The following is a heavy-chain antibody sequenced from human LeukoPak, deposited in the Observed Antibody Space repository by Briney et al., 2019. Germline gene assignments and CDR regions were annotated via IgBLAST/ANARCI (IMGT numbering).Heavy chain of an antibody. CDR1: GGSISSYY. Sequence: PSETLSLTCTVSGGSISSYYWSWIRQAPGKGLEWIGYLYYTGNTNYNPSLKSRVTIPLDTSNNQFSLKLSSVTAADAAVYYCARGQIFSGYDFQKLPDSWGQGTLVTVSS. V-gene: IGHV4-59*01. J-gene: IGHJ4*02. CDR2: LYYTGNT. D-gene: IGHD5-12*01. CDR3: ARGQIFSGYDFQKLPDS.